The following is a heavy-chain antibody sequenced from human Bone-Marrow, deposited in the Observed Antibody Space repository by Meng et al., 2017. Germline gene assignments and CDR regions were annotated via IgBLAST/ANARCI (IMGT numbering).Heavy chain of an antibody. CDR2: FDPEDGET. D-gene: IGHD6-19*01. V-gene: IGHV1-24*01. CDR1: GYTLTELS. Sequence: ASVKVSCKVSGYTLTELSMHWVRQAPGKGLEWMGGFDPEDGETIYAQKFQGRVTMTEDTSTDTAYMELSSLRSEDTAVYYCARDWFYRQWLARSNYYYGMDVWGQGTTVTVSS. J-gene: IGHJ6*02. CDR3: ARDWFYRQWLARSNYYYGMDV.